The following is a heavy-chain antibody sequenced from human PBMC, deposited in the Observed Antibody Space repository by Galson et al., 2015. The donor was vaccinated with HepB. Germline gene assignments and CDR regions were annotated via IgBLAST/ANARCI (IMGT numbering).Heavy chain of an antibody. J-gene: IGHJ3*02. CDR1: GFTFSTYS. Sequence: SLRLSCAASGFTFSTYSMDWVRQAPGKGLEWISHIDSSSSTINYADSVKGRCTISRDNAKNSLYLQMSSLRDEDTAVYYCAGDRGHAFDIWGQGTMVTVSS. CDR3: AGDRGHAFDI. D-gene: IGHD3-10*01. CDR2: IDSSSSTI. V-gene: IGHV3-48*02.